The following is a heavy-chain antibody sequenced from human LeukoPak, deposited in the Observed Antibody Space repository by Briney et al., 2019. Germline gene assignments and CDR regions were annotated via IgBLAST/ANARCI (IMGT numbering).Heavy chain of an antibody. CDR2: ISGSGGST. Sequence: PGGSLRLSCAASGFTFSSYVMSWVRQAPGKGLEWVSGISGSGGSTYYADSVKGRFTISRDNSKNTLYLQMNSLRAEDTAVYYCAKVPDIVVVPAASFDYWGQGTLVTVSS. CDR1: GFTFSSYV. V-gene: IGHV3-23*01. CDR3: AKVPDIVVVPAASFDY. D-gene: IGHD2-2*01. J-gene: IGHJ4*02.